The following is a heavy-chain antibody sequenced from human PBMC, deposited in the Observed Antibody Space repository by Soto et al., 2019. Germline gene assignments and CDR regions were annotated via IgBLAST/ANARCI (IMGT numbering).Heavy chain of an antibody. CDR1: GGSISGSSYY. Sequence: PSETLSLTCTVSGGSISGSSYYWGWIRQPPGKGLEWIGSIYYSGSTYYNPSLKSRVTISVDTSKNQFSLKLSSVTAADTAVYYCARQAGSPEDFAVFDYWGQGTLVTVSS. CDR2: IYYSGST. V-gene: IGHV4-39*01. D-gene: IGHD2-2*01. CDR3: ARQAGSPEDFAVFDY. J-gene: IGHJ4*02.